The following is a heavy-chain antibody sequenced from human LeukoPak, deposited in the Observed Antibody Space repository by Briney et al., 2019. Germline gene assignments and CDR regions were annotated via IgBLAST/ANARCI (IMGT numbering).Heavy chain of an antibody. CDR1: GYSFTSYW. Sequence: GESLKISCKGSGYSFTSYWIGWVRQMPGKGLEWMGIIYPGDSDTRYSPSFQGQVTISADKSISTAYLQWSSLKASDTAMYYCGRPSSSWDYAFDIWGQGTMVTVSS. CDR3: GRPSSSWDYAFDI. V-gene: IGHV5-51*01. CDR2: IYPGDSDT. D-gene: IGHD6-13*01. J-gene: IGHJ3*02.